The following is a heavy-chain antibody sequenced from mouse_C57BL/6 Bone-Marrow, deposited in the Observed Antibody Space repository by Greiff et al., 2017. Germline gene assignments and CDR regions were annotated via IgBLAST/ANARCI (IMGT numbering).Heavy chain of an antibody. CDR1: GYTFTSYG. CDR2: IYPRSGNT. D-gene: IGHD1-1*01. Sequence: QVQLQQSGAELARPGASVKLSCKASGYTFTSYGISWVKQRTGQGLEWIGEIYPRSGNTYYNEKFKGKATLTADKSSSTSYMELRSLTSEDSAVYFCARGYYGSAYAMDYWGQGTSVTVSS. J-gene: IGHJ4*01. V-gene: IGHV1-81*01. CDR3: ARGYYGSAYAMDY.